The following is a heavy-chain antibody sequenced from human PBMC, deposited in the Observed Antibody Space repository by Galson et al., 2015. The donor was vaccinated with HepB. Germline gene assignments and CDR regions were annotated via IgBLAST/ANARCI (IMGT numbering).Heavy chain of an antibody. CDR1: GFSVSSNH. Sequence: SLRLSGAASGFSVSSNHMNWVRPGPGKGLGWVSIIYRGGSIYYLDFVRGRFTNPSNNSKNTVELQINSLRAEETGLYYCARGRDYQPFDCWGQGTLVTVSS. CDR3: ARGRDYQPFDC. D-gene: IGHD2-2*01. V-gene: IGHV3-66*01. J-gene: IGHJ4*02. CDR2: IYRGGSI.